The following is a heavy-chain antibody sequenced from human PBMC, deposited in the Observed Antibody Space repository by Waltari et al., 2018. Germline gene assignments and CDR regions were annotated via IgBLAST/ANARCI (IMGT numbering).Heavy chain of an antibody. V-gene: IGHV1-8*01. D-gene: IGHD3-10*01. CDR3: ARGSRLGSGTFFPTATDN. Sequence: QVQLVQSGAEVKKPGASVKISCKKSEYTSARPYVHWVRQATGQGLEWMGWMNPNSGNTGYAPKFQGRVTMTRDTSISTAYMELSSLRSDDTAVYYCARGSRLGSGTFFPTATDNWAQGTPVTVSS. CDR1: EYTSARPY. CDR2: MNPNSGNT. J-gene: IGHJ4*02.